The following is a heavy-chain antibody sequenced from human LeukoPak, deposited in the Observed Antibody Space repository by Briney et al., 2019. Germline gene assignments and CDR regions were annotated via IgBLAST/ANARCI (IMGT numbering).Heavy chain of an antibody. J-gene: IGHJ2*01. V-gene: IGHV4-30-4*01. CDR1: GGSISSGDYY. Sequence: SETLSLTCTVSGGSISSGDYYWSWIRQPPGKGLEWIGYIYDSGSTYYNPSLKSRITISVDTSENRFSLKLSSVTAADTAVYYCARDWVSSSSWYFDLWGRGTLVTVSS. CDR3: ARDWVSSSSWYFDL. CDR2: IYDSGST. D-gene: IGHD6-6*01.